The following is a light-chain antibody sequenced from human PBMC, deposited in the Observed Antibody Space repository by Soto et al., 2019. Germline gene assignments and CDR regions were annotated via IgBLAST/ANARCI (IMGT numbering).Light chain of an antibody. CDR1: QSVGSDY. CDR3: QQRSNWPALT. J-gene: IGKJ4*01. Sequence: EIVLTQSPGALSLSPGERATLSCRASQSVGSDYLAWYQQKPGQAPRLLIYDASNRATGIPARFSGSGSGTDFTLTISSLEPEDFAVYYCQQRSNWPALTFGGGTKVDIK. V-gene: IGKV3-11*01. CDR2: DAS.